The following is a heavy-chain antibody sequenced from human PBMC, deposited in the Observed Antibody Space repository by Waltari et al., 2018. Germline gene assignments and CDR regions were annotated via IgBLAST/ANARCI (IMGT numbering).Heavy chain of an antibody. Sequence: EVQLVESGGGLVQPGGSLRLSCAASGFTFSSYWMSWVRQAPGKGLEWVANIKQDGSEKYYVDSVKGRFTISRDNAKNSLYLQMNSLRAEDTAVYYCARQETYYDFWSGYSPSYYYGMDVWGQGTTVTVSS. J-gene: IGHJ6*02. V-gene: IGHV3-7*01. CDR1: GFTFSSYW. D-gene: IGHD3-3*01. CDR3: ARQETYYDFWSGYSPSYYYGMDV. CDR2: IKQDGSEK.